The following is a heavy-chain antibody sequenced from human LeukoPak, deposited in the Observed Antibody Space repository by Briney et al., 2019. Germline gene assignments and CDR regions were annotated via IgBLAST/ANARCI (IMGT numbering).Heavy chain of an antibody. J-gene: IGHJ4*02. V-gene: IGHV4-4*07. Sequence: PSETLSLTCTVSGGSISSYYWSWIRQPAGKGLEWIGRTYTTGSTNYNPSLKSRVTISLDTSKNQFSLKLSSVTAADTAVYYCARGQGTVTTHWGQGTLVTVSS. D-gene: IGHD4-17*01. CDR2: TYTTGST. CDR1: GGSISSYY. CDR3: ARGQGTVTTH.